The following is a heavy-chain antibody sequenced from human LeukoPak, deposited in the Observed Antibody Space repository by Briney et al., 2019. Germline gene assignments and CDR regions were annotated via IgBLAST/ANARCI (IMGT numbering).Heavy chain of an antibody. CDR3: ARGLAARRIVRYYHYMDV. D-gene: IGHD6-6*01. Sequence: SETLSLTCTVSGGSISSGSYYWSWIRQPAGKGLEWIGRIYTSGSTNYNPSLKSRVTISVDTSKNQFSLKLSFVTAADTAVYYCARGLAARRIVRYYHYMDVWGKGTTVTVSS. J-gene: IGHJ6*03. CDR1: GGSISSGSYY. V-gene: IGHV4-61*02. CDR2: IYTSGST.